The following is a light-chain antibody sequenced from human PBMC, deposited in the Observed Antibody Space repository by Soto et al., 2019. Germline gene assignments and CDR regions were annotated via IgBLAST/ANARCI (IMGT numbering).Light chain of an antibody. CDR2: AAS. CDR1: QSISSW. Sequence: DIHMTQSPSTLSASVGDRVTITCRASQSISSWLAWYQQKPGKAPKLLIYAASNLQSGVPSRFSGSGSGTDFTLTISSLHPEDFATYYCQQSYSTLWTFGQGTKVDVK. CDR3: QQSYSTLWT. V-gene: IGKV1-39*01. J-gene: IGKJ1*01.